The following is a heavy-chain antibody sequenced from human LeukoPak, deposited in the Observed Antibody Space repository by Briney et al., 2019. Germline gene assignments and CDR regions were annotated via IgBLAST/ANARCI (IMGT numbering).Heavy chain of an antibody. CDR1: GFTVSDYY. Sequence: GGSLRLSCAASGFTVSDYYMSWIRQAPGKGLEWVSYISSSGSTIYYADSVKGRFTISRDNAKNSLYLQMNSLRAEDTAMYYCARVTLTSANFDYWSQGTLVTVSS. V-gene: IGHV3-11*01. J-gene: IGHJ4*02. CDR2: ISSSGSTI. CDR3: ARVTLTSANFDY.